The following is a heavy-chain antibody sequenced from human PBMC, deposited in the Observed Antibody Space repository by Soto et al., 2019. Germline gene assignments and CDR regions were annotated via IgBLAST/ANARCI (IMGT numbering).Heavy chain of an antibody. CDR2: IFPGDFDT. CDR3: ARPISGWIFAS. V-gene: IGHV5-51*01. D-gene: IGHD6-19*01. CDR1: GYSFTSQW. J-gene: IGHJ4*02. Sequence: GESLKISCKASGYSFTSQWIGWVRQVPGKGLEWIGIIFPGDFDTRYSPSFQGQVTISADKSINTAYLQWSSLKASDSATYYCARPISGWIFASWGQGTLVTVSS.